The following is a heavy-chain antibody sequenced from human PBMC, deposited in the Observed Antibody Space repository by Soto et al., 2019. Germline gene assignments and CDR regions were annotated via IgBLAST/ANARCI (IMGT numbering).Heavy chain of an antibody. J-gene: IGHJ6*02. D-gene: IGHD5-12*01. Sequence: GGSLRLSCAASGFTVSSNYMSWVRQAPGKGLEWVSVIYSGGSTYYADSVKGRFTISRDNSKNTLYLQMNSLRAEDTAVYYCGRGPYYYYYGMDVWGQGTTVTVSS. CDR2: IYSGGST. V-gene: IGHV3-53*01. CDR1: GFTVSSNY. CDR3: GRGPYYYYYGMDV.